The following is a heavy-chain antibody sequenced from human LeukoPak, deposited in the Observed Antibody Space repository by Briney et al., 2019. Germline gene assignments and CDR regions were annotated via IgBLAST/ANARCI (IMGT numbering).Heavy chain of an antibody. Sequence: GGSLRLSCAASGFTFADYGMAWFRQAPGKGLEWVGFIRSKGYGGTTEYAASVKGRFTISRDNSKNTLYLQMNSLRAEDTAVYYCASTKQLSNYWGQGTLVTVSS. CDR1: GFTFADYG. D-gene: IGHD6-13*01. CDR2: IRSKGYGGTT. V-gene: IGHV3-49*03. CDR3: ASTKQLSNY. J-gene: IGHJ4*02.